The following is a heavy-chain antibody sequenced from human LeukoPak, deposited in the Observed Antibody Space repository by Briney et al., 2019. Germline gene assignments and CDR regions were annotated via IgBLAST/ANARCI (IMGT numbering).Heavy chain of an antibody. V-gene: IGHV3-30-3*01. CDR3: ARAEPNSPYDH. J-gene: IGHJ4*02. Sequence: PGRSLRLSCAASGFTFSNYAMHWVRQAPGKGLEWVALVSYDGNNKYYADSVKGRFPISRDNSVFLQMNSLRAEDSGVYYCARAEPNSPYDHWGQGTLVTVSS. CDR2: VSYDGNNK. D-gene: IGHD4-23*01. CDR1: GFTFSNYA.